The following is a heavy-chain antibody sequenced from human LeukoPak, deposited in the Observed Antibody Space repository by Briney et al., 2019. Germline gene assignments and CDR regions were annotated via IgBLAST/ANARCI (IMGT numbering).Heavy chain of an antibody. D-gene: IGHD2-2*01. CDR1: GGSISSYY. J-gene: IGHJ5*02. Sequence: SETLSLTCTVSGGSISSYYWSWIRQPPGKGLEWIGYIYYSGSTNYDPSLKSRVTISVDTSKNQFSLKLSSVTAADTAVYYCARDSTSKYNWFDPWGQGTLVTVSS. CDR2: IYYSGST. CDR3: ARDSTSKYNWFDP. V-gene: IGHV4-59*01.